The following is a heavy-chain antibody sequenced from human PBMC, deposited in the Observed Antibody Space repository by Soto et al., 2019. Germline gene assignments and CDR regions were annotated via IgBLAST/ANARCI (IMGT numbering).Heavy chain of an antibody. CDR2: MNPNSGNT. CDR1: GYTFTSYD. J-gene: IGHJ6*03. V-gene: IGHV1-8*01. Sequence: GASVKVSCKASGYTFTSYDINWVRQATGQGLEWMGWMNPNSGNTGYAQKFQGRVTMTRNTSISTAYMEMSSLRSEDTAVYNCAGGGGYAVSYNYYYMDVWGKGTTVTVS. CDR3: AGGGGYAVSYNYYYMDV. D-gene: IGHD5-12*01.